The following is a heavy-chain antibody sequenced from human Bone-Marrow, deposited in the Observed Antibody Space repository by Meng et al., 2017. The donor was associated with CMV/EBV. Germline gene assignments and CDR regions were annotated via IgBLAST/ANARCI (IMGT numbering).Heavy chain of an antibody. CDR2: INANSGGT. J-gene: IGHJ6*02. CDR3: ARDTHWNDDYGTDV. V-gene: IGHV1-2*02. Sequence: ASVKVSCKTSGYIFTGYYMHWVRQAPGQGLEWMGCINANSGGTNYAQKFQGRFSMTRDTSINTAYMELRSLRSDDTALYFCARDTHWNDDYGTDVWGQGTTVTVSS. CDR1: GYIFTGYY. D-gene: IGHD1-1*01.